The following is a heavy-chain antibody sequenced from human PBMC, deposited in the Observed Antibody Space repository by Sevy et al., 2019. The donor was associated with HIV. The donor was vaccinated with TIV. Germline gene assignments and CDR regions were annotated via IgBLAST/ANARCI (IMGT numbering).Heavy chain of an antibody. J-gene: IGHJ4*02. D-gene: IGHD2-8*01. Sequence: GVSLRLSCAASHYTFSSYTMHWVRQAPGKGLEWVALISYDGSNKNYADSVKGRFTISRDNSKNTLYLQMNSLRAEDTAIYYCARDPRMYGDYLLAYFDYWGQGTLVTVSS. V-gene: IGHV3-30-3*01. CDR1: HYTFSSYT. CDR3: ARDPRMYGDYLLAYFDY. CDR2: ISYDGSNK.